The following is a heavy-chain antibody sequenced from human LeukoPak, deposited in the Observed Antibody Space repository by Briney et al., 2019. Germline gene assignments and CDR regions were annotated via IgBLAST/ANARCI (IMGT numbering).Heavy chain of an antibody. Sequence: SGPTLVNPTQILTLTCTFSGFSLSTSGVGVGWIRQPPGKALEWLALIFWDDDKHYSPSLKSRLTITKDTSKNRVVLTMTNMDPVDTATYYCAHSGSSYSSSWMFDYWGQGTLVTVSS. CDR1: GFSLSTSGVG. D-gene: IGHD6-13*01. J-gene: IGHJ4*02. CDR3: AHSGSSYSSSWMFDY. CDR2: IFWDDDK. V-gene: IGHV2-5*02.